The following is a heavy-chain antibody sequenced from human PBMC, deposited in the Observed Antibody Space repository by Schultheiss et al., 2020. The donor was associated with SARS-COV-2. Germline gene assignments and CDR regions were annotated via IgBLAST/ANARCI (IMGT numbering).Heavy chain of an antibody. Sequence: GGSLRLSCAASGFTFSSYAMHWVRQAPGKGLEWVSAISSSGGSTYYADSVKGRFTISRDNSKNTLYLQMNSLRAEDTAVYYCARDIGGGFGAALYYYGMDVWGQGTTVTVSS. D-gene: IGHD3-16*01. CDR2: ISSSGGST. CDR1: GFTFSSYA. V-gene: IGHV3-23*01. J-gene: IGHJ6*02. CDR3: ARDIGGGFGAALYYYGMDV.